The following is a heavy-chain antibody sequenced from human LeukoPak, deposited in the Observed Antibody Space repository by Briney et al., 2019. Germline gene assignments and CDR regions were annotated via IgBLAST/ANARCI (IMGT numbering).Heavy chain of an antibody. J-gene: IGHJ4*02. V-gene: IGHV3-23*01. CDR3: AKDMYSSSPD. CDR2: IIGSCGST. D-gene: IGHD6-6*01. Sequence: LSAIIGSCGSTYYADSVKGRFTISRDNSKNTVYLQMNSLRAEDTAVYYCAKDMYSSSPDWGQGTLVTVSS.